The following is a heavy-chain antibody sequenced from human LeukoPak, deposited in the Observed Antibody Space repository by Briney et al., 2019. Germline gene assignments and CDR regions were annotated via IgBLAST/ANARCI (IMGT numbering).Heavy chain of an antibody. CDR1: GFTFSSYA. V-gene: IGHV3-23*01. J-gene: IGHJ5*02. Sequence: GGSLRLSCAASGFTFSSYAMSWVRQAPGKGLEWVSSISGGGGSTYYGDSVKGRFTISRDNSKTTLYLQMYSLGAEDTAAYYCARLPVAINGYFDPWGQGTLVTVSS. D-gene: IGHD2-2*01. CDR3: ARLPVAINGYFDP. CDR2: ISGGGGST.